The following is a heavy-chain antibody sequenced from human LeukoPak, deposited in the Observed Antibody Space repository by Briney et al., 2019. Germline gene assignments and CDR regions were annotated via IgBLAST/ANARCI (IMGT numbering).Heavy chain of an antibody. CDR2: ISGSGGST. CDR3: AKGREIAAAGTKFDY. V-gene: IGHV3-23*01. CDR1: GFTFSSYT. J-gene: IGHJ4*02. D-gene: IGHD6-13*01. Sequence: GGSLRLSCAASGFTFSSYTMSWVRQAPGKGLEWVSAISGSGGSTYYADSVKGRFTISRDNSKNTLYLQMNSLRAEDTAVYYCAKGREIAAAGTKFDYWGQGTLVTVSS.